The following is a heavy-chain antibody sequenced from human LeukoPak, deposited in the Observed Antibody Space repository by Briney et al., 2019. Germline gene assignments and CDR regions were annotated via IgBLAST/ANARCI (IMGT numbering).Heavy chain of an antibody. CDR3: TRKTPGRTPFDY. CDR2: VGTGADT. V-gene: IGHV3-23*01. D-gene: IGHD2-15*01. CDR1: GFTFSIYA. Sequence: GGSLRLSCLASGFTFSIYAMDWVRQAPGQGLEWVSAVGTGADTYYADSVRGRFTISRDNSKNTLYLQMDSLRAEDTAIYYCTRKTPGRTPFDYWGQGTLVTVSS. J-gene: IGHJ4*02.